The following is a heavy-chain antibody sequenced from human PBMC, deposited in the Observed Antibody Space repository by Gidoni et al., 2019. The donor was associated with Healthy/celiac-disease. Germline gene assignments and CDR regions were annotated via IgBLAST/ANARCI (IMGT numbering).Heavy chain of an antibody. V-gene: IGHV3-23*01. CDR1: GFPCSSYA. J-gene: IGHJ3*02. Sequence: VQLLESGGGLVQPGGSLSLPCAASGFPCSSYAMSWVRQAPGKGLEWVSAIGGSGGSTYYEDYVKCRFTISRDNSKNTLYLEMNSLRAGDTAVYYCAKGLWEDDAFDIWGQGTMGTVSS. D-gene: IGHD1-26*01. CDR3: AKGLWEDDAFDI. CDR2: IGGSGGST.